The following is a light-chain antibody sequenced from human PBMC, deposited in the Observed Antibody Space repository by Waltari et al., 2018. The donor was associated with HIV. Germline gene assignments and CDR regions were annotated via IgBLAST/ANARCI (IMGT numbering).Light chain of an antibody. Sequence: QSVLTQPPSASGTPGQRVPISCSGTGSSIGTNYVFWYQQLPGTSPRLLIYRNDLRPSGVPDRFSGSNSGPSASLAISGLRSEDEASYYCASWDDSLGGLWVFGGGTKLTVL. CDR3: ASWDDSLGGLWV. CDR2: RND. CDR1: GSSIGTNY. J-gene: IGLJ3*02. V-gene: IGLV1-47*01.